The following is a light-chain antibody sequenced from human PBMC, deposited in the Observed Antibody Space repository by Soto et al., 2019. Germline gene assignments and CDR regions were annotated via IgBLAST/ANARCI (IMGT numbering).Light chain of an antibody. V-gene: IGKV1-5*01. Sequence: DIQMTQSPSTLSASVGDIVTITCRASQSISSWLAWYQQKPGKAPKLLIYDASSLESGVPSRFSGSGSGTEFTLTISSLQPDDFATYYCKQYNSPFNFGPGTKVDIK. CDR3: KQYNSPFN. CDR1: QSISSW. J-gene: IGKJ3*01. CDR2: DAS.